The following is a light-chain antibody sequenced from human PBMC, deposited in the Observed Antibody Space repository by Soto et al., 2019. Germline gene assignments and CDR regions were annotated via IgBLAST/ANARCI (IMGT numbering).Light chain of an antibody. CDR3: QQYGTSPIT. J-gene: IGKJ5*01. V-gene: IGKV3-20*01. CDR2: CAS. CDR1: QTVSSY. Sequence: ENVLTQSPGTLSLSPGERATLSCSASQTVSSYLTWYQQRPGQAPRLIIYCASNRATGIPDRFSGSGSGTDFTLTISKVEPEDFALYYCQQYGTSPITFGQGKLLEIK.